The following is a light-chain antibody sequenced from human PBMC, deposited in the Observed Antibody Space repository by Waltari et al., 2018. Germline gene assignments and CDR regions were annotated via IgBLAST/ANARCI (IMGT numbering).Light chain of an antibody. Sequence: QSALTQPASMSGSPGQSITISCTGTSSDVGGYNYVSWYQQHPGKAPQLMIYDVSNRPSGFSNRVSGSKSGNTASLTISGLQAEDEADYYCSSYISSSTLELFGGGTSLTVL. CDR1: SSDVGGYNY. J-gene: IGLJ2*01. CDR3: SSYISSSTLEL. V-gene: IGLV2-14*03. CDR2: DVS.